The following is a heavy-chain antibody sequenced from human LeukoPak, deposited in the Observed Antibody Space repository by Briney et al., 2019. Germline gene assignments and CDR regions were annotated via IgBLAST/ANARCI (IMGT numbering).Heavy chain of an antibody. V-gene: IGHV4-4*07. CDR1: GGSISRYY. D-gene: IGHD3-10*01. CDR2: IHTSGST. CDR3: ARVSMVRGAPDYYFDY. J-gene: IGHJ4*02. Sequence: SETLSLTCTVSGGSISRYYWSWIRQPAGKGLEWIGRIHTSGSTNYNPSLKSRVTMSVDTSKNQFSMKLSSVTAADTAVYYCARVSMVRGAPDYYFDYWGQGTLVTVSS.